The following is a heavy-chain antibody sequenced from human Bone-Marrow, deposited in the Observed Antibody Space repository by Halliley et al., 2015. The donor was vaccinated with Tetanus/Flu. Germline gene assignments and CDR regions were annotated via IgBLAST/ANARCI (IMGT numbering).Heavy chain of an antibody. CDR3: AMDSSSAVGLERDAFDI. CDR2: KDYSGST. Sequence: YKDYSGSTNYHPPLKTRLTTSIDTSKNQFSLKLTSVTAADTAVYYCAMDSSSAVGLERDAFDIWGQGTMVTVSS. V-gene: IGHV4-59*01. D-gene: IGHD6-25*01. J-gene: IGHJ3*02.